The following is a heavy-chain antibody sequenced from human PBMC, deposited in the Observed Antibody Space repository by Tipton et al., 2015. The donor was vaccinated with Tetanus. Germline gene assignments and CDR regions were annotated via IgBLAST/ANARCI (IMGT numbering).Heavy chain of an antibody. CDR1: GFSVSRKY. CDR3: AREWTSTVTSKYDY. CDR2: TYGDGST. J-gene: IGHJ4*02. D-gene: IGHD4-17*01. V-gene: IGHV3-53*05. Sequence: GSLRLSCAASGFSVSRKYMTWVRQAPGKGLEWVSLTYGDGSTYYADSVKGRFTISRDNSKNMLYLQMNSLTTEDTAAYYCAREWTSTVTSKYDYWGQGTLVTVSS.